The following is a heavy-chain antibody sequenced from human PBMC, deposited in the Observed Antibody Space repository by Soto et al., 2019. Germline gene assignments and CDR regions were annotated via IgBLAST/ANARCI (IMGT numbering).Heavy chain of an antibody. CDR1: GYTFTSYG. D-gene: IGHD6-6*01. Sequence: QVQLVQSGAEVKKPGASVKVSCKASGYTFTSYGISWVRQAPGQGLEWMGWISAYNGNTNYAQKLQGRVTMTTDTSTSTAYMEQRSLRSDDTAVYYCERDKRSCSSRFYYYCYGMDVWGQGTPVTVSS. CDR3: ERDKRSCSSRFYYYCYGMDV. CDR2: ISAYNGNT. V-gene: IGHV1-18*04. J-gene: IGHJ6*02.